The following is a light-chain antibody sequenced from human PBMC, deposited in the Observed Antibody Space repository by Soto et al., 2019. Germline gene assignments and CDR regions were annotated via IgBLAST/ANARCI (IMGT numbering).Light chain of an antibody. J-gene: IGKJ3*01. CDR3: QKYNGAPFT. Sequence: DIQMTQSPSTLSASEGDRVTISCRASQSVSIWLAWYQQKPGRAPKLLIYAASTLEPGVPSRFSGSGFGTDFTLSISSLQPEDFATYYCQKYNGAPFTFGPGTKVDIK. V-gene: IGKV1-27*01. CDR1: QSVSIW. CDR2: AAS.